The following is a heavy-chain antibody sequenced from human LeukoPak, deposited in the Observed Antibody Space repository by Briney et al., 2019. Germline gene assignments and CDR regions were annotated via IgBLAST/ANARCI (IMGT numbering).Heavy chain of an antibody. Sequence: SETLSLTCTVSGGSISSSSYYWGWIRQPPGKGLEWIGSIYYSGSTYYNPSLNSRVTISVDTSKNQFSLKLSSVTAADTAVYYCASPPDCSSTSCYKGGDAFDIWGQGTMVTVSS. CDR1: GGSISSSSYY. CDR2: IYYSGST. V-gene: IGHV4-39*07. J-gene: IGHJ3*02. CDR3: ASPPDCSSTSCYKGGDAFDI. D-gene: IGHD2-2*02.